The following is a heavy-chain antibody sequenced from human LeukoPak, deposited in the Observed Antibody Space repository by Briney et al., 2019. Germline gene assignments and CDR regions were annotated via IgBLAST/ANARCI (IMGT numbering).Heavy chain of an antibody. J-gene: IGHJ6*03. CDR1: GFTFTSSA. CDR2: IVVGSGNT. CDR3: AAAAENKGVKDTAMVMYYYYYMDV. Sequence: SVKVSCKASGFTFTSSAVQWVRQARGQRLEWIGWIVVGSGNTNYTQKFQERVTITRDMSTSTAYMELSSLRSEDTAVYYCAAAAENKGVKDTAMVMYYYYYMDVWGKGTTVTVSS. V-gene: IGHV1-58*01. D-gene: IGHD5-18*01.